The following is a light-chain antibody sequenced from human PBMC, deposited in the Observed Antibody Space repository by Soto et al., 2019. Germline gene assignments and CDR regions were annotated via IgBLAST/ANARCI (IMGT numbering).Light chain of an antibody. CDR3: QQYGSSSLT. Sequence: EIVLTQSPGTLSLSPGERATLSCRASQSVSSSYLAWYQQKPGQAPRLLICGASSRATVIPDRFSGSGSGKDFTLNISRLEPEDFAVYYCQQYGSSSLTFGGGTKVEIK. J-gene: IGKJ4*01. CDR1: QSVSSSY. CDR2: GAS. V-gene: IGKV3-20*01.